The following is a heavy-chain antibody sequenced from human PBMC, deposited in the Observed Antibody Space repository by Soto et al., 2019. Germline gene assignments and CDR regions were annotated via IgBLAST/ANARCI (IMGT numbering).Heavy chain of an antibody. V-gene: IGHV3-30*18. CDR1: GFTFSSYG. CDR3: AKDLADSRGWFAFDY. D-gene: IGHD6-19*01. J-gene: IGHJ4*02. Sequence: QVQLVESGGGVVQPGRSLRLSCAASGFTFSSYGMHWVRQAPGKGLEWVAVISYDGSNKYHADSVKGRITISRDNSKNTLYLQMNSLRAEDTAVYYCAKDLADSRGWFAFDYWGQGTLVTVSS. CDR2: ISYDGSNK.